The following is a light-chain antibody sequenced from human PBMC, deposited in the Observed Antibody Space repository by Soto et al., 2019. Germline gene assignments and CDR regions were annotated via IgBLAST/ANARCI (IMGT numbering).Light chain of an antibody. CDR3: SSYTSSNSVV. V-gene: IGLV2-18*02. J-gene: IGLJ2*01. CDR1: STDVGSYNR. CDR2: EVS. Sequence: QSALTQPPSVSGSPGQSVTISCTGTSTDVGSYNRVSWYQQPPGTAPKLMIYEVSYRPSGVPDRFSGSKSGNTASLTISGLQAEDEADYYSSSYTSSNSVVFGGGTKLTVL.